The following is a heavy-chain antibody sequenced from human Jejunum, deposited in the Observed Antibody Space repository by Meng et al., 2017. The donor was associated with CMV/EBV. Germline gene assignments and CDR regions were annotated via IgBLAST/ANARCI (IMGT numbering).Heavy chain of an antibody. CDR2: LYSGGIT. D-gene: IGHD6-6*01. CDR3: AREHFISSYYYYAMDV. V-gene: IGHV3-53*05. Sequence: FTVSGNYMRWVRQTPGKGLEWVSVLYSGGITYYADSVKGRLTISRDNSKNTLYLQMNSLRAEDTAVYYCAREHFISSYYYYAMDVWGQGTTVTVSS. CDR1: FTVSGNY. J-gene: IGHJ6*02.